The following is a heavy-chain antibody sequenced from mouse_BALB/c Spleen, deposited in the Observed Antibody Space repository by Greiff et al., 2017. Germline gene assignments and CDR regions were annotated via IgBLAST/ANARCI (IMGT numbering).Heavy chain of an antibody. J-gene: IGHJ1*01. CDR2: INPSSGYT. Sequence: VQLQQSAAELARPGASVKMSCKASGYTFTSYTMHWVKQRPGQGLEWIGYINPSSGYTEYNQKFKDKTTLTADKSSSTAYMQLSSLTSEDSAVYYCAREGRYWYFDVWGAGTTVTVSS. V-gene: IGHV1-4*02. CDR1: GYTFTSYT. CDR3: AREGRYWYFDV.